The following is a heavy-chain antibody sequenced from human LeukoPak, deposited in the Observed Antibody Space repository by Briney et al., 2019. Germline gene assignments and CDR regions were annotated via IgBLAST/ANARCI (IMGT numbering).Heavy chain of an antibody. J-gene: IGHJ4*02. D-gene: IGHD6-13*01. V-gene: IGHV3-7*01. CDR3: ARVAATGFDDY. Sequence: GGSLRLSRAASGFTFSSHWMGWVRQAPGKGLEWVANIKQDGSETYYVDSVKGRFTISRDNAKSSLCLQMNSLRAEDTAVYYCARVAATGFDDYWGQGTLVTVSS. CDR1: GFTFSSHW. CDR2: IKQDGSET.